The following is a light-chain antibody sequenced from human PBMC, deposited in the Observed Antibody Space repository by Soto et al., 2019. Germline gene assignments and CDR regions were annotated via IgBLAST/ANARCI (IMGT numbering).Light chain of an antibody. CDR3: QQANSFPLT. CDR2: AAS. Sequence: DIQMTQSPSSVSASVGDRVTITCRASQGISSWLARYQQKPGQAPKLLVYAASSLQSGVPSRFSGSGSGTDFTITISSLQPEDFATYSCQQANSFPLTFGGGTKVEIK. CDR1: QGISSW. J-gene: IGKJ4*01. V-gene: IGKV1-12*01.